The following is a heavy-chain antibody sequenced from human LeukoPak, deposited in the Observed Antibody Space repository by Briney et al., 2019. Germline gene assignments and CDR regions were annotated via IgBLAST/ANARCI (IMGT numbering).Heavy chain of an antibody. CDR1: GGSISSYY. V-gene: IGHV4-59*01. CDR2: IYYSGST. Sequence: KPSETLSLTCTVSGGSISSYYWSWIRQPPGKGLEWIGYIYYSGSTNYNPSLKSRVTISVDTSKNQFSLKLSSVTAADTAVYYCASGFYDSSGENAFDIWGQGTMVTVSS. CDR3: ASGFYDSSGENAFDI. D-gene: IGHD3-22*01. J-gene: IGHJ3*02.